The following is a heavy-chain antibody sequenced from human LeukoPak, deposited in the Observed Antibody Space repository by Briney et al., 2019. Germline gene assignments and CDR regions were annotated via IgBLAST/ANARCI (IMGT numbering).Heavy chain of an antibody. CDR1: GFTFSSYE. CDR2: ISSSGSTI. V-gene: IGHV3-48*03. J-gene: IGHJ6*03. Sequence: GGSLRLSCAASGFTFSSYEMNWVRQAPGKGLEWVSYISSSGSTIYYADSVKGRFTISRDNAKNSLYLQMNSLRAEDTALYYCAKDRNGRLDYDSGPMDVWGKGTTVTISS. D-gene: IGHD3-10*01. CDR3: AKDRNGRLDYDSGPMDV.